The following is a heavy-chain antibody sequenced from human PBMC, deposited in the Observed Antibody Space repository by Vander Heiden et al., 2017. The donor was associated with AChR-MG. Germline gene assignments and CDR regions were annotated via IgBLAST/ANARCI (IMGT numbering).Heavy chain of an antibody. CDR2: IYYSGST. J-gene: IGHJ4*02. CDR1: GGSLSSYY. D-gene: IGHD3-22*01. CDR3: AREYYYDSSGYYSLFDY. Sequence: QVQLQESGPGLVQPSETLSLTCTVSGGSLSSYYWSWIRQPPGKGLEWIGYIYYSGSTNYNPSLKSRVTISVDTSKNQFSLKLSSVTAADTAVYYCAREYYYDSSGYYSLFDYWGQGTLVTVSS. V-gene: IGHV4-59*01.